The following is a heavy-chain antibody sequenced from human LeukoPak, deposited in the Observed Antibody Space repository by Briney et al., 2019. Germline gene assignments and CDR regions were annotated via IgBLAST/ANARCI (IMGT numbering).Heavy chain of an antibody. CDR3: AKGGYYYDSSGTNDY. J-gene: IGHJ4*02. CDR1: GFTFSSYG. CDR2: IWYDGSNK. V-gene: IGHV3-33*06. Sequence: GGSLRLSCAASGFTFSSYGMHWLRQAPGKGLELVAVIWYDGSNKYYADSVKGRFTISRDNSKNTLYLQMNSLRAEDTAVYYCAKGGYYYDSSGTNDYWGQGTLVTVSS. D-gene: IGHD3-22*01.